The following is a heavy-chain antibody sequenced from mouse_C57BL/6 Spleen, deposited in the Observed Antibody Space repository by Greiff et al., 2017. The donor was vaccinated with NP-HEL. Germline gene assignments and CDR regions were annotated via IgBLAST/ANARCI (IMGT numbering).Heavy chain of an antibody. V-gene: IGHV3-6*01. Sequence: VQLQQSGPGLVKPSQSLSLTCSVTGYSITSGYYWNWIRQFPGNKLEWMGYISYDGSNNYNPSLKNRISITRDTSKNQFFLKLNSVTTEDTATYYCAFYDGYTWFAYWGQGTLVTVSA. CDR1: GYSITSGYY. J-gene: IGHJ3*01. D-gene: IGHD2-3*01. CDR3: AFYDGYTWFAY. CDR2: ISYDGSN.